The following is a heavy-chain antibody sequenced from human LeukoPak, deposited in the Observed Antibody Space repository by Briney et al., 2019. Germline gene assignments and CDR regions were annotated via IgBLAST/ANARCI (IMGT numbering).Heavy chain of an antibody. Sequence: PGESLRHSSAASRFTFTSYAMSWDRQALGNRLGWDAAISGSGGSTYYADSMKGRFTISRDNSKNTLYLQMNSLRAEDTAVYYCAKGWYGELLYDYWGQGTLVTVSS. CDR1: RFTFTSYA. J-gene: IGHJ4*02. D-gene: IGHD3-10*01. V-gene: IGHV3-23*01. CDR3: AKGWYGELLYDY. CDR2: ISGSGGST.